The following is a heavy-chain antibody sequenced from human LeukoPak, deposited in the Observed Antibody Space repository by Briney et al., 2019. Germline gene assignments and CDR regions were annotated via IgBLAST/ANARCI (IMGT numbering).Heavy chain of an antibody. CDR2: SKSKTDGGTI. J-gene: IGHJ4*02. CDR1: GLTFSKAW. D-gene: IGHD2-15*01. V-gene: IGHV3-15*01. Sequence: GGSLRLSWVASGLTFSKAWVTWVRQAPGKGLEWVGRSKSKTDGGTIDYGAPVKGRFSISRDDSKSTLYLQMNSLKTDDTAVYYCATDGYCSGGSCYSYDNWGQGTLVTVSS. CDR3: ATDGYCSGGSCYSYDN.